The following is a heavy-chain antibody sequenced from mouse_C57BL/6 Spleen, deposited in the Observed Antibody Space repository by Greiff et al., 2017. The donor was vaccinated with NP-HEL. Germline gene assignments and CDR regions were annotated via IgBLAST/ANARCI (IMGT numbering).Heavy chain of an antibody. D-gene: IGHD1-1*01. V-gene: IGHV1-26*01. CDR3: ARATTDFDD. CDR2: INPNNGGT. J-gene: IGHJ2*01. CDR1: GYTFTDYY. Sequence: EVQLQQSGPELVKPGASVKISCKASGYTFTDYYMNWVKQSHGKSLEWIGDINPNNGGTSYNQKFKGKATLTVGKSSSTAYMELRSLTSEDSAVYYCARATTDFDDWGKGTTLTVSS.